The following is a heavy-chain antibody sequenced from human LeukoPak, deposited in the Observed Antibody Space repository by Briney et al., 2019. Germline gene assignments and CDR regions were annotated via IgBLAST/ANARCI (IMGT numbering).Heavy chain of an antibody. CDR1: GLTVSRNY. J-gene: IGHJ3*01. CDR3: TRIRLDYSETRIDSFDV. D-gene: IGHD3-22*01. V-gene: IGHV3-53*04. CDR2: ISGAGTT. Sequence: GGSLRLSCAASGLTVSRNYMSLGRQAPGKGLEWVSLISGAGTTYYADSVKGRFSISRHNSNTLYLQMNGLKPEDTAVYYCTRIRLDYSETRIDSFDVWGQGTMVAVS.